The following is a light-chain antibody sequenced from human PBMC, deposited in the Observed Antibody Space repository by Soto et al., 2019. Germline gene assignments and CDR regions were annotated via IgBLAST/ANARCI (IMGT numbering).Light chain of an antibody. Sequence: QSALTQPPSASGSPGQSVTISCTGTSSDVGGYNYVSWYQQHPGKAPKLMIYEVSKRPSGVPDRFSGSKSGTTASLTVSGLQGEDEADYYCSSFEDRNNVLFGGGTKVTVL. CDR3: SSFEDRNNVL. J-gene: IGLJ2*01. CDR1: SSDVGGYNY. CDR2: EVS. V-gene: IGLV2-8*01.